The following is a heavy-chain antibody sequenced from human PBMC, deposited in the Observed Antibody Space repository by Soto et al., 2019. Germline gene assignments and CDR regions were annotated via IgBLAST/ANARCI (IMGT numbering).Heavy chain of an antibody. CDR3: TRGGCSTTGCYFN. D-gene: IGHD2-2*01. Sequence: PGGSLRLSCAASGFPFSSYWMHWVRQAPGKGLVWVSRINGDGSSITYADSVKGRFTISRDNAKNTLYLQMNSLRAEDAAVYYCTRGGCSTTGCYFNWGRGTLVTVSS. V-gene: IGHV3-74*03. J-gene: IGHJ4*02. CDR1: GFPFSSYW. CDR2: INGDGSSI.